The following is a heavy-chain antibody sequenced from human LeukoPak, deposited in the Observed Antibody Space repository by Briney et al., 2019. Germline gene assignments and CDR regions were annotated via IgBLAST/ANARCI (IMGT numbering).Heavy chain of an antibody. V-gene: IGHV3-66*01. D-gene: IGHD3-16*02. CDR2: IYSGGST. CDR3: ARVQDDYVWGSYRQHFLYYFDY. J-gene: IGHJ4*02. CDR1: GFTASSNY. Sequence: GGSLRLSCAASGFTASSNYMSWVRQAPGKGLEWVPVIYSGGSTYYADSVKGRFTISRDNSKNTLYLQMNSLRAEDTAVYYCARVQDDYVWGSYRQHFLYYFDYWGQGTLVTVSS.